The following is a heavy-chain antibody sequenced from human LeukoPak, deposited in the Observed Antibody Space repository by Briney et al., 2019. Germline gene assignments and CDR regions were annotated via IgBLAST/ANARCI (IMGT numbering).Heavy chain of an antibody. CDR2: ISSSGSTI. Sequence: PGGSLRLSCAASDFTFSSYGMHWVRQAPGKGLEWVSYISSSGSTIYYADSVKGRFTISRDNAKNSLYLQMNSLRAEDTAVYYCARDSYYDSSGYLVWGQGTLVTVSS. CDR1: DFTFSSYG. CDR3: ARDSYYDSSGYLV. J-gene: IGHJ4*02. D-gene: IGHD3-22*01. V-gene: IGHV3-48*04.